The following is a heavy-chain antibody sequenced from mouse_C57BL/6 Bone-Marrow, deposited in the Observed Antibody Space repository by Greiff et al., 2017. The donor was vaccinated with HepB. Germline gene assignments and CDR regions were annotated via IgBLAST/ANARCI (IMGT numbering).Heavy chain of an antibody. CDR2: IYPGSVST. V-gene: IGHV1-55*01. J-gene: IGHJ4*01. CDR3: ARLGAQATGYAMDY. CDR1: GYTFTSYW. Sequence: QVQLQQPGAELVKPGASVKMSCKASGYTFTSYWITWVKQRPGQGLEWIGDIYPGSVSTNYNEKFKSKATLTVDTSSSTAYMQLSSLTSEDSAVYYCARLGAQATGYAMDYWGQGTSVTVSS. D-gene: IGHD3-2*02.